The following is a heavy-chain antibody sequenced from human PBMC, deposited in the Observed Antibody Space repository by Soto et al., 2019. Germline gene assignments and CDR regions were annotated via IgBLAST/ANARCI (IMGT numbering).Heavy chain of an antibody. D-gene: IGHD2-2*01. J-gene: IGHJ6*02. CDR1: GYTFTSYG. CDR2: ISAYNGNT. Sequence: QVQLVQSGAEVKKPGASVKVSCKASGYTFTSYGISWVRQAPGQGLEWMGWISAYNGNTNYAQKLQGRVTMTTDTSTSTAYMELRSLRSDDTAVYYCATVYCSSTSCYHYYYGMDVWGQGITVTVSS. CDR3: ATVYCSSTSCYHYYYGMDV. V-gene: IGHV1-18*01.